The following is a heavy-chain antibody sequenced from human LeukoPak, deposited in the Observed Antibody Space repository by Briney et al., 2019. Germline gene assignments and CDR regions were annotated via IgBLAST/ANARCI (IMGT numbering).Heavy chain of an antibody. D-gene: IGHD5-24*01. CDR3: ARGKRWLQSPFDY. Sequence: PSETLSFTCTVSGGAISSYYWSWIRQPPGKGLEWIGYIQYSGSSNYNSSLKSRVTISVDTSQNHFSLKVSSVTAADTAVYYCARGKRWLQSPFDYWGQGTLVTVSS. J-gene: IGHJ4*02. CDR2: IQYSGSS. CDR1: GGAISSYY. V-gene: IGHV4-59*01.